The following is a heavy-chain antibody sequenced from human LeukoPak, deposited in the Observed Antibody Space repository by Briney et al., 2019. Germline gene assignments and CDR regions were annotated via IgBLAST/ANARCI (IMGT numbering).Heavy chain of an antibody. CDR3: ASNSFDYYGSGSYSVDY. Sequence: SETLSLTCIVSGGSISSSSYYWGWIRQPPGKGLEWIGSIYYSGSTYYNPSLKSRVTISVDTSKNQFSLKLSSVTAADTAVYYCASNSFDYYGSGSYSVDYWGQGTLVTVSS. CDR1: GGSISSSSYY. J-gene: IGHJ4*02. CDR2: IYYSGST. D-gene: IGHD3-10*01. V-gene: IGHV4-39*07.